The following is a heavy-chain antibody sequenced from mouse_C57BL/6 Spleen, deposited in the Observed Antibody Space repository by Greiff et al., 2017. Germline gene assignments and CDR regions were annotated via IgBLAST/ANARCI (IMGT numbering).Heavy chain of an antibody. CDR2: IDPSDSET. J-gene: IGHJ4*01. V-gene: IGHV1-52*01. CDR1: GYTFTSYW. D-gene: IGHD1-1*01. CDR3: AREGGSSYDYYAMDY. Sequence: QVQLQQSGAELVRPGSSVKLSCKASGYTFTSYWMHWVKQRPIQGLEWIGNIDPSDSETHYNQKFKDKATLTVDKSASTAYMQLSSLTSEDSAVYYCAREGGSSYDYYAMDYWGQGTSVTVSS.